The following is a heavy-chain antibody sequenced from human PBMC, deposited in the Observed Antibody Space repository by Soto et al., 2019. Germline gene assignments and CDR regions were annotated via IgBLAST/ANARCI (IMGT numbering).Heavy chain of an antibody. V-gene: IGHV3-48*01. J-gene: IGHJ4*02. Sequence: GGSLRLSCAASGFTFSSYSMNWVRQAPGKGLEWVSYISSSSSTIYYADSVKGRFTISRDNAKNSLYLQMNSLRAEDTAVYYCARGPYIWGSYRYGNYWGQGTLVTVSS. CDR3: ARGPYIWGSYRYGNY. D-gene: IGHD3-16*02. CDR2: ISSSSSTI. CDR1: GFTFSSYS.